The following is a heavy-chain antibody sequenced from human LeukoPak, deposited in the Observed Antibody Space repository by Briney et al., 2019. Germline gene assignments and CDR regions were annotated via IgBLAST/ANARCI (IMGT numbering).Heavy chain of an antibody. CDR1: GFTFSSYS. J-gene: IGHJ5*02. Sequence: GGSLRLSCAASGFTFSSYSMNWVRQAPGKGLEWVSSISSSSSYIYYADSVKGRFTISRDNSQRTLYLQMSSLRADDTAIYYCAKSPANWLDAWGQGTLVTVSS. V-gene: IGHV3-21*04. CDR3: AKSPANWLDA. CDR2: ISSSSSYI.